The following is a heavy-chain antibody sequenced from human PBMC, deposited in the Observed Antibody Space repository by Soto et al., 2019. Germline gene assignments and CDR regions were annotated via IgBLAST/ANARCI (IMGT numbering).Heavy chain of an antibody. V-gene: IGHV3-53*02. CDR3: ARERGGGRDGYYEHYYGMDV. CDR2: IYSGGST. J-gene: IGHJ6*02. D-gene: IGHD1-26*01. Sequence: EVQLVETGGGLIQPGGSLRLSCAASGFTVSSNYMSWVRQAPGKGLEWVSVIYSGGSTYYADAVKGRFSISRDNSKNTLYLQMNSLRAEDTAVYYCARERGGGRDGYYEHYYGMDVWGQGTTVTVSS. CDR1: GFTVSSNY.